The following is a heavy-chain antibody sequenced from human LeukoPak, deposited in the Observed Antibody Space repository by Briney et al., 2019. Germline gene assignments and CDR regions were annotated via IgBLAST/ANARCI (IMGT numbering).Heavy chain of an antibody. J-gene: IGHJ4*02. V-gene: IGHV1-2*02. CDR1: GYTFTGYY. CDR2: INPDSGGT. D-gene: IGHD2-2*02. Sequence: ASVKVSCKASGYTFTGYYMHWVRQAPGQGLEWMGWINPDSGGTNYAQKFQGRVTMTRDTSISTAYMELSRPTSDDTAVYFCARLNIPMGTFDYWGQGTLVTVSS. CDR3: ARLNIPMGTFDY.